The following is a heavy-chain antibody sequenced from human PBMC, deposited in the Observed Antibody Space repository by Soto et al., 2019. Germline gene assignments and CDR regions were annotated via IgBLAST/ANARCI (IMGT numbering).Heavy chain of an antibody. CDR2: IYYSGTT. Sequence: SETLSLTCAVSGYSISSSNWWGWIRQPPGKGLEWIGYIYYSGTTYYNPSLKSRVTMSVDTSKNQFSLKLSSVTAADTAVYYCARGVNYYDSSGYYPDAFDIWGQGTMVTVSS. D-gene: IGHD3-22*01. V-gene: IGHV4-28*03. CDR1: GYSISSSNW. J-gene: IGHJ3*02. CDR3: ARGVNYYDSSGYYPDAFDI.